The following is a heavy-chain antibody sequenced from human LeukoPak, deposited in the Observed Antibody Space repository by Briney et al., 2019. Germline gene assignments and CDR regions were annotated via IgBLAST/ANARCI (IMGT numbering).Heavy chain of an antibody. D-gene: IGHD2-2*02. Sequence: ASVKVSCKASGYTFTGYYMHWVRQAPGQGLEWMGWINPNSGGTNYAQKFQGRVTMTRDTSISTAYMELSRLRSDDTAVYYCAXXSSFAPAAILDYYFDYWGQGTLVTVSS. CDR3: AXXSSFAPAAILDYYFDY. CDR2: INPNSGGT. CDR1: GYTFTGYY. J-gene: IGHJ4*02. V-gene: IGHV1-2*02.